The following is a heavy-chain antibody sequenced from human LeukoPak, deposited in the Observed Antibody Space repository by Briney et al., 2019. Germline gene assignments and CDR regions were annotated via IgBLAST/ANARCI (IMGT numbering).Heavy chain of an antibody. Sequence: ASVKVSCKASGYPFTSYNVNWVRQAPGQGLEWMGWIDTNTGSPTYAQGLTGRFVFSLDTSVSTAFLQINSLKAEDTALYYCVRGIDTTGYFNYWGQGTLVTAS. CDR2: IDTNTGSP. CDR1: GYPFTSYN. CDR3: VRGIDTTGYFNY. D-gene: IGHD3-22*01. V-gene: IGHV7-4-1*02. J-gene: IGHJ4*02.